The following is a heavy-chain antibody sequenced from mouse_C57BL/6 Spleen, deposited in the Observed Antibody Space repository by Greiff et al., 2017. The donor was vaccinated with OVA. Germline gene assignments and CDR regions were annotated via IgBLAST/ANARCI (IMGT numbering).Heavy chain of an antibody. CDR1: GFTFSDYG. J-gene: IGHJ3*01. CDR3: ARPPYSKAWFAY. Sequence: EVQLVESGGGLVKPGGSLKLSCAASGFTFSDYGMHWVRQAPEKGLEWVAYISSGSSTIYYADTVKGRFTISRDNAKNTLFLQMTSLRSEDTAMYYCARPPYSKAWFAYWGQGTLVTVSA. V-gene: IGHV5-17*01. CDR2: ISSGSSTI. D-gene: IGHD2-5*01.